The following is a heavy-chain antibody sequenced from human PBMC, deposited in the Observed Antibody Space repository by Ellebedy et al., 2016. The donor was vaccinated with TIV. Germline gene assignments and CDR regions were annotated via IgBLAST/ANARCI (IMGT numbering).Heavy chain of an antibody. D-gene: IGHD3-10*01. Sequence: AASVKVSCKASGYTFTIYYIHWVRQAPGQGLEWMGIINPGGGTTSFAQKFQGRVAMTRDTSTSTVYMELSSLRSEDTAVYYCARGPILWFGELLDYWGQGTLVTISS. CDR3: ARGPILWFGELLDY. J-gene: IGHJ4*02. CDR2: INPGGGTT. V-gene: IGHV1-46*01. CDR1: GYTFTIYY.